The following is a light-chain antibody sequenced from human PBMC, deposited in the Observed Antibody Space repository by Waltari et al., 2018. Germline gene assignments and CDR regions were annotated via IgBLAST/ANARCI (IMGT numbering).Light chain of an antibody. V-gene: IGLV4-69*01. Sequence: QLVLTQSPSASASLGASVKLTCTLSSWHSSNVIARLQEQPGKGPRYLMKVNSDGSHSKGDEIPDRFSGSSSGAERYLTISSLQSEDEADYYCQTGGHGTWVFGGGTKLTVL. CDR2: VNSDGSH. J-gene: IGLJ3*02. CDR3: QTGGHGTWV. CDR1: SWHSSNV.